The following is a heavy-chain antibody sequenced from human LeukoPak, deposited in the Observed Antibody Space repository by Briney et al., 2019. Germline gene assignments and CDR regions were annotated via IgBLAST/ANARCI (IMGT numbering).Heavy chain of an antibody. CDR3: ARPSAPVTRISSFDM. Sequence: PGGSLRLSCAASGFSFSSYDMNCVSQAPGKGLEWGSAISGSGDSTYYADSVKGRFTISRDNSKNTLYLQMSSLRGDDTAVYYCARPSAPVTRISSFDMWGQGTMVTVSS. CDR1: GFSFSSYD. J-gene: IGHJ3*02. CDR2: ISGSGDST. V-gene: IGHV3-23*01. D-gene: IGHD2/OR15-2a*01.